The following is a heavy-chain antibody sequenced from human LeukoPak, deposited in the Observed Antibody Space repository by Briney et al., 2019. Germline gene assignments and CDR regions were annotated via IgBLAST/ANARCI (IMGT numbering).Heavy chain of an antibody. CDR3: ARLLIAAAGTGPLGY. CDR1: GGSISSSSYY. CDR2: IYYSGST. J-gene: IGHJ4*02. V-gene: IGHV4-39*01. D-gene: IGHD6-13*01. Sequence: SETLSLTCTVSGGSISSSSYYWGWIRQPPGKGLEWIGSIYYSGSTYYNPSLKSRVTISVDTSKNQFSLKPSSVTAADTAVYYCARLLIAAAGTGPLGYWGQGTLVTVSS.